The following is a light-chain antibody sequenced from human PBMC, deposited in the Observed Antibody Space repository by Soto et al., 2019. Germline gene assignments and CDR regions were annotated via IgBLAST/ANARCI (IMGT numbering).Light chain of an antibody. Sequence: QSALTQPPSASGSPGQAGTISCTGTSSDVGGYNYVSWYQQHPGKAPKLMIYEVSKRPSGVPDRFSGSKSGNTASLTVSGLQAEDEADYYCSSYVGSTKEVFGTGTKVTVL. V-gene: IGLV2-8*01. CDR2: EVS. CDR3: SSYVGSTKEV. J-gene: IGLJ1*01. CDR1: SSDVGGYNY.